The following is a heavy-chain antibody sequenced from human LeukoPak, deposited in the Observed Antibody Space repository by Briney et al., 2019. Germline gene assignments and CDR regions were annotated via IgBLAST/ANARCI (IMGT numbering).Heavy chain of an antibody. CDR2: IGDTT. J-gene: IGHJ4*02. CDR1: GFTFSIYA. CDR3: AKAFAFVGANFFDY. D-gene: IGHD1-26*01. Sequence: GGSLRLSCAAPGFTFSIYAMSWVRQAPGKGLEWVSAIGDTTYYADSVEGRFTISRDNSKNTLYLQMNSLRAEDAAIYYCAKAFAFVGANFFDYWGQGTLVTVSS. V-gene: IGHV3-23*01.